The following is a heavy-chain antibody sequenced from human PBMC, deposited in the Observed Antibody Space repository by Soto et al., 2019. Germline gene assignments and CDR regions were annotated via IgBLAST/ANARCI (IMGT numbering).Heavy chain of an antibody. D-gene: IGHD1-26*01. V-gene: IGHV3-21*01. J-gene: IGHJ4*02. Sequence: GGSLRLSCAASGFTFSSYGMMWVRQAPGKGLEWVSAISGNGGVTFDADSVKGRFTISRDSAKTSLYLQMDSLRPEDTAVYYCVRDIPYSGATKYFDVWGQGTPVTVSS. CDR3: VRDIPYSGATKYFDV. CDR1: GFTFSSYG. CDR2: ISGNGGVT.